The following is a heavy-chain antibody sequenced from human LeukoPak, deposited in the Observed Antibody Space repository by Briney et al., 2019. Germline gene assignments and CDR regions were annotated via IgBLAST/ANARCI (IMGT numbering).Heavy chain of an antibody. Sequence: SETLSLTCTVSGGSISSYYWSWIRQPPGKGLEWIGYIYYSGSTNFNPSLKSRVTISVDTSKNQFSLKLSSVTAADTAVYYCARDSFYCSSTSCYRDYYYYYMDDWGKGTTVTVSS. D-gene: IGHD2-2*02. CDR3: ARDSFYCSSTSCYRDYYYYYMDD. CDR1: GGSISSYY. CDR2: IYYSGST. J-gene: IGHJ6*03. V-gene: IGHV4-59*01.